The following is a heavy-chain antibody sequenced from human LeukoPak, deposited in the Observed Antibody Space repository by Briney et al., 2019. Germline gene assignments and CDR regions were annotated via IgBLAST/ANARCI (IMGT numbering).Heavy chain of an antibody. CDR3: ARLLNYYDSSGYYPARWYFDL. Sequence: PSETLSLTCTVSGGSFSGYYWSWIRQPPGKGLEWIGEINHSGSTNYNPSLKSRVTISVDTSKNQFSLKLSSVTAADTAVYYCARLLNYYDSSGYYPARWYFDLWGRGTLVTVSS. CDR2: INHSGST. D-gene: IGHD3-22*01. CDR1: GGSFSGYY. J-gene: IGHJ2*01. V-gene: IGHV4-34*01.